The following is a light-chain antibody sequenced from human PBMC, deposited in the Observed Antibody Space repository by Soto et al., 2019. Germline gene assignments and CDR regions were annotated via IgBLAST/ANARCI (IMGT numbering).Light chain of an antibody. CDR3: QQHGSAPPWT. CDR1: QSVSSDY. Sequence: EIVLTQSPGTLSLSPGERATLSCRASQSVSSDYLAWYQQKPGQAPRLLIYDASSRATGIPDRFSGSGSGTDFTLSISRPEPEDFAVYYCQQHGSAPPWTFGQGTKVEI. J-gene: IGKJ1*01. CDR2: DAS. V-gene: IGKV3-20*01.